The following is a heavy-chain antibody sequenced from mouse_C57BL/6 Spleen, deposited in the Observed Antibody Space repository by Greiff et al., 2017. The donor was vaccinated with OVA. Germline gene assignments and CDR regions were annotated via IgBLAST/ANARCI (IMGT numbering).Heavy chain of an antibody. D-gene: IGHD2-3*01. CDR3: ARHDGVWYVDV. J-gene: IGHJ1*03. V-gene: IGHV5-17*01. Sequence: EVKVVESGGGLVKPGGSLKLSCAASGFTFSDYGMHWVRQAPETGLEWVAYISSGSSTIYYADTVTGRFTISRDNAKNNLFLQMTSLRSEDTAMYYCARHDGVWYVDVWGTGTTVTVSS. CDR2: ISSGSSTI. CDR1: GFTFSDYG.